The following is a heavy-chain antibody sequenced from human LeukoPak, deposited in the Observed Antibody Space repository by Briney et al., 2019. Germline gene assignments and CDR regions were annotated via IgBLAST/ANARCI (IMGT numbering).Heavy chain of an antibody. CDR2: IYHSGST. Sequence: SETLSLTCTVSGYSISSGYYWGWIRQPPGKGLEWIGSIYHSGSTYYNPSLKSRVTISVDTSMNQFSLKLSSVTAADTAVYYCARVTPFDAFDIWGQGTMVTVSS. J-gene: IGHJ3*02. CDR3: ARVTPFDAFDI. CDR1: GYSISSGYY. V-gene: IGHV4-38-2*02.